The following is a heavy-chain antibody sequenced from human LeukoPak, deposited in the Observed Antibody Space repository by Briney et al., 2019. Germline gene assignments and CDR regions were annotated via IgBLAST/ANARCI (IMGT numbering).Heavy chain of an antibody. J-gene: IGHJ1*01. Sequence: GGSLRLSCAASGFTFSSYSMNWVRQAPGKGLEWVSSISRTSRHKYYSDSVKGRFTISRDDAENSLFLQMDSLRAEDTAIYNCMSDMDTATACYLQVWGQGSLVTVSS. CDR1: GFTFSSYS. CDR2: ISRTSRHK. V-gene: IGHV3-21*01. CDR3: MSDMDTATACYLQV. D-gene: IGHD2-21*02.